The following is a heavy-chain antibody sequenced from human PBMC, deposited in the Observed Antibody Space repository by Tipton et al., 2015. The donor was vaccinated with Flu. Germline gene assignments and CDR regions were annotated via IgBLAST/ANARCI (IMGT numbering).Heavy chain of an antibody. Sequence: QVQLVQSGAEVKKPGASVKVSCKASGYGFTYYIHWVRQAPGQGLEWMGRINPNSGGTDYAQKFQGRVTMTRDTSISTAYMELRRLKSDDTAVYYCARDRVGGATFDYWGQGTLVTVSS. D-gene: IGHD1-26*01. CDR2: INPNSGGT. J-gene: IGHJ4*02. CDR3: ARDRVGGATFDY. CDR1: GYGFTYY. V-gene: IGHV1-2*06.